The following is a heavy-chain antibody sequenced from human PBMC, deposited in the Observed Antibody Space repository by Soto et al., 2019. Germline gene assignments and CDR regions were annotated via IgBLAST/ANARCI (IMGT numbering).Heavy chain of an antibody. Sequence: QVHLVQSGAEVKKPGASVKVSCMASGYNFISQNIHWVRQAPGLGREWMGKMNPNSGGSDYAQEFEGRVTVTRDTSISTVYMELTSLKSDDTAVYYGARERHLNSPSGAFDFWGQGTVVIVSS. V-gene: IGHV1-2*02. CDR3: ARERHLNSPSGAFDF. D-gene: IGHD1-7*01. CDR2: MNPNSGGS. J-gene: IGHJ3*01. CDR1: GYNFISQN.